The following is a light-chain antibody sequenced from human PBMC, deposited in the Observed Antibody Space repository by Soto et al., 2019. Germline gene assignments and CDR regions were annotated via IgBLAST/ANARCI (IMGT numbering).Light chain of an antibody. J-gene: IGKJ5*01. CDR1: QSISSY. V-gene: IGKV1-39*01. CDR2: AAS. CDR3: QQHISFPIT. Sequence: DIQMTQSPSSLSASVGDRVTITCRASQSISSYLNWYQQKPGKAPKLLIYAASSLQSGVPSRFSGSGSGTDFSLTIRSLQPEDFGTYYCQQHISFPITFGQGTRLEIK.